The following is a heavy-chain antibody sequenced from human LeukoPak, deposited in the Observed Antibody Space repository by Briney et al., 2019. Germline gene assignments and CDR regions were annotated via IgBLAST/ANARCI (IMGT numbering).Heavy chain of an antibody. CDR3: ASIYCSGGGCYFAY. D-gene: IGHD2-15*01. CDR2: ISASGGGT. CDR1: GFTFTNYA. V-gene: IGHV3-23*01. Sequence: GGSLRLSCAASGFTFTNYAMSWVRQAPGKGLEWVSAISASGGGTYYADSVKGRFTISRDNSKNTLDLQMNSLRAGDTAVYYCASIYCSGGGCYFAYWGQGTLVTVSS. J-gene: IGHJ4*02.